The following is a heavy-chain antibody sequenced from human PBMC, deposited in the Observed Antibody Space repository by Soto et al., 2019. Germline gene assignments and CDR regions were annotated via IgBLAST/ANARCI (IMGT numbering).Heavy chain of an antibody. D-gene: IGHD6-13*01. CDR2: IYNDGRT. J-gene: IGHJ5*02. V-gene: IGHV3-53*01. CDR1: GFTVNNNY. CDR3: ARYSVSPGWSAP. Sequence: PGGSLRLSCAASGFTVNNNYLIWVRQAPGKGLEWVSFIYNDGRTNYADSVKGRFTMSRDNSRNTLYLQMNSLRVDDTAVYYCARYSVSPGWSAPWGQGARVTFSP.